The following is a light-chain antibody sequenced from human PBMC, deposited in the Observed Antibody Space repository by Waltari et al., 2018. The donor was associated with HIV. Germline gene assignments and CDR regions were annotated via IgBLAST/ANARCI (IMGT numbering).Light chain of an antibody. CDR3: ISYTTRTTWV. J-gene: IGLJ1*01. V-gene: IGLV2-18*02. Sequence: QSALTQPPSVSGSPGQSVTISCTGTDRDVGRSSRVSWYQQPPGTAPKLILYEVSNRPSGVPDRFSGSKSGNMASLTISGLLPEDEALYYCISYTTRTTWVFGSGTEVTVL. CDR2: EVS. CDR1: DRDVGRSSR.